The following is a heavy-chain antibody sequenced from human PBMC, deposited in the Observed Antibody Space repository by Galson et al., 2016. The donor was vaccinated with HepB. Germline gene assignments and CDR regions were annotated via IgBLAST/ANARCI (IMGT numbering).Heavy chain of an antibody. D-gene: IGHD1-26*01. CDR3: VRNSGNHFRAFYFDY. J-gene: IGHJ4*02. V-gene: IGHV4-4*02. CDR1: GASISSDNW. Sequence: ETLSLTCAVSGASISSDNWWSWVRQPPGKGLEWIAEIYHSGRTNYNPSLKSRVTISVDQSKNQFSLKLTSVTAADTSVYYCVRNSGNHFRAFYFDYWGQGTLVTVSS. CDR2: IYHSGRT.